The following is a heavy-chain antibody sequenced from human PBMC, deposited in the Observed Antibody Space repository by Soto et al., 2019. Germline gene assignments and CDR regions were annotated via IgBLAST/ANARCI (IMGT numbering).Heavy chain of an antibody. V-gene: IGHV3-23*01. CDR2: ISGRGGSS. J-gene: IGHJ4*02. CDR1: GFSFSSYA. CDR3: AKASIEYSASVDY. D-gene: IGHD1-26*01. Sequence: EVQLLESGGGLIQPGGSLRLSCSASGFSFSSYAMMWVRQAPGKGLEWVSVISGRGGSSYFADSAKGQFTISRDNSKNMLYLEMNSLRAEDTAIYFCAKASIEYSASVDYWGQGTLVIVSS.